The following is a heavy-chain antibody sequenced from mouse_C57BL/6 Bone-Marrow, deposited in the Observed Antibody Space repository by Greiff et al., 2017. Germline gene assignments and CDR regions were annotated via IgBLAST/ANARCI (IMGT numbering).Heavy chain of an antibody. CDR2: IYPRSGNT. CDR1: GYTFTSYG. CDR3: VNFDSYYVENYFDY. Sequence: QVQLQQSGAELARPGASVKLSCKASGYTFTSYGISWVKQRTGPGLEWIGEIYPRSGNTYYNEKFKGKATLTADKSSSTAYMELRSLTAEDSAVYCCVNFDSYYVENYFDYWGQGTTLTVSS. J-gene: IGHJ2*01. V-gene: IGHV1-81*01. D-gene: IGHD2-12*01.